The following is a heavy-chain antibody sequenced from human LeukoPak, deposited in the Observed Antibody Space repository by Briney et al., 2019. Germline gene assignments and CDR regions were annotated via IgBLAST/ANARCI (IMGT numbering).Heavy chain of an antibody. CDR2: INPSGGST. CDR1: GYTFTSYY. V-gene: IGHV1-46*01. D-gene: IGHD3-10*01. Sequence: ASVKVSCKASGYTFTSYYMHWVRQAPGQGLEWMGIINPSGGSTSYAQKFQGRVTMTRDMSTSTVYMELSSLRSEDTAVYYCANGFPHSYYYGSGSYYRERTSDAFDIWGQGTMVTVSS. CDR3: ANGFPHSYYYGSGSYYRERTSDAFDI. J-gene: IGHJ3*02.